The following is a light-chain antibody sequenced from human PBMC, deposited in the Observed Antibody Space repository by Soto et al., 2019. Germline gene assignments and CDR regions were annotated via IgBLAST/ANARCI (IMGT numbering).Light chain of an antibody. J-gene: IGKJ1*01. Sequence: EIVLTQSPATLSAFPGDRVTLSCRASQSISRSLAWYQQKPGQAPRLLISDASTRATGIPARFSGSGSGTDFTLTISRLEPEDFAVYYCQQYGTPPWTFGQGTKVDIK. CDR3: QQYGTPPWT. CDR1: QSISRS. V-gene: IGKV3-20*01. CDR2: DAS.